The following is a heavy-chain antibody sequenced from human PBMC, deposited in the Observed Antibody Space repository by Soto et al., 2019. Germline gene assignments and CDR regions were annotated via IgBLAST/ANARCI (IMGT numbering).Heavy chain of an antibody. CDR2: INAGNGDT. CDR3: ARAITGYVT. V-gene: IGHV1-3*01. CDR1: GITFTTYA. J-gene: IGHJ5*02. Sequence: ASVKVSCKASGITFTTYAIHWVRQAPGQRLEWMGWINAGNGDTRYSQKFQGRVTLTRDTSASTAYMDLSSLRSEDTAIYYCARAITGYVTWGQGTLVTVSS. D-gene: IGHD5-12*01.